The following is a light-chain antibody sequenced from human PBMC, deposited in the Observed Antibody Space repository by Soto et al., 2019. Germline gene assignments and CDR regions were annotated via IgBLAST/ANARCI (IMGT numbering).Light chain of an antibody. Sequence: EIVMTQSPATLSVSPGERATLSCRASQSISSNLAWYQQKLGQAPRLLIYRASTRSTGLPARFSGSGSGTEFSLTISSLQSEDCALYSCHQYEHWPQTFGQGTKVEI. V-gene: IGKV3-15*01. CDR1: QSISSN. CDR2: RAS. CDR3: HQYEHWPQT. J-gene: IGKJ1*01.